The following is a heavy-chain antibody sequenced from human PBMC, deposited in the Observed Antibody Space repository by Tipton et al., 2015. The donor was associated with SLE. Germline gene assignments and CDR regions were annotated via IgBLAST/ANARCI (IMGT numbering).Heavy chain of an antibody. J-gene: IGHJ6*02. CDR1: GGSISSGSYY. D-gene: IGHD3-10*01. CDR2: TNPSGNT. Sequence: TLSLTCTVSGGSISSGSYYWSWIRQPPGKGLEWIGQTNPSGNTNYNPSLKSRVTISVDTSNNQLSLKLTSVTAADTAVYYCARPERGVRLGMDVWGQGTTVTVSS. CDR3: ARPERGVRLGMDV. V-gene: IGHV4-39*01.